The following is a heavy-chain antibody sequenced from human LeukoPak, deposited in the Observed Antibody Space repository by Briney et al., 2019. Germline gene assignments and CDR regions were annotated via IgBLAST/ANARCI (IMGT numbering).Heavy chain of an antibody. CDR1: GGTFSSYA. V-gene: IGHV1-69*13. CDR3: ARVIGSGYAYGLNWFDP. Sequence: SVKVSCKASGGTFSSYAISWVRQAPGQGLEWMGGIIPIFGTANYAQKFQGRVTITADESTSTAYMELSSLRSEDTAVYYCARVIGSGYAYGLNWFDPWGQGTLVTVSS. D-gene: IGHD5-12*01. J-gene: IGHJ5*02. CDR2: IIPIFGTA.